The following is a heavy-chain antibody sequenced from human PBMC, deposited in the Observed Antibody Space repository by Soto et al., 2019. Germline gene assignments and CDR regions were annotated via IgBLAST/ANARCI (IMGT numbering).Heavy chain of an antibody. D-gene: IGHD2-8*01. J-gene: IGHJ6*02. CDR3: ARDPYHVLIVNATTLYGMVV. CDR1: GYTFTTHD. V-gene: IGHV1-18*01. CDR2: ISTYNGNT. Sequence: VASVKVSCKASGYTFTTHDISWVRQAPGQGLEWMGRISTYNGNTNFPQSLQGRLTMTTDTSTTTAYMELRSLRSDDTAVYYCARDPYHVLIVNATTLYGMVVWGQGTTVTVSS.